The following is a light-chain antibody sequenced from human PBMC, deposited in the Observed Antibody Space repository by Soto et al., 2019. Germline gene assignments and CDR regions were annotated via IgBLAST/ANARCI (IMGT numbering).Light chain of an antibody. CDR1: QSVGYW. V-gene: IGKV1-5*01. J-gene: IGKJ1*01. CDR2: DAS. CDR3: HQYYSSWT. Sequence: IQMTQSPSTLSASVGDRVTITCRASQSVGYWLAWYQQKPGNAPQFLIYDASNLHDGVPSRFSGSGSGTEFTITISGLQTDDYARYYCHQYYSSWTFGQATKVDIK.